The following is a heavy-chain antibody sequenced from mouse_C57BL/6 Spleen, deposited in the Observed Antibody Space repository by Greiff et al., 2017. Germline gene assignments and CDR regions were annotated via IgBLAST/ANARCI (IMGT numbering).Heavy chain of an antibody. Sequence: EVQLQQSGGGLVKPGGSLKLSCAASGFTFSSYAMSWVRQTPEKRLEWVATISDGGSYTYYPDNVKGRFTISRDNAKNNLYLQMSHLKSEDTAMYYCARDCGTSYAMDYWGQGTSVTVSS. V-gene: IGHV5-4*01. CDR2: ISDGGSYT. D-gene: IGHD3-3*01. CDR1: GFTFSSYA. CDR3: ARDCGTSYAMDY. J-gene: IGHJ4*01.